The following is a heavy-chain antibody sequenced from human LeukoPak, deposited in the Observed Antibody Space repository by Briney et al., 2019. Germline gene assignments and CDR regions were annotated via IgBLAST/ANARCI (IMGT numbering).Heavy chain of an antibody. Sequence: GASVKVSCKVSGYTLTELSMHWVRQAPGKGLEWMGGFDPEDGETIYAQKFQGRVTMTVDTSTDTAYMELSSLRSEDTAVYYCATDRVGATGGAFDIWGQGTMVTVSS. CDR2: FDPEDGET. J-gene: IGHJ3*02. D-gene: IGHD1-26*01. CDR3: ATDRVGATGGAFDI. V-gene: IGHV1-24*01. CDR1: GYTLTELS.